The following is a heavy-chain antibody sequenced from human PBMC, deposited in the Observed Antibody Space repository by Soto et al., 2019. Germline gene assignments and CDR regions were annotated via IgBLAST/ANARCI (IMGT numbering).Heavy chain of an antibody. D-gene: IGHD2-21*02. CDR2: IYYAGSP. CDR3: ARLMGVVTVDY. J-gene: IGHJ4*02. Sequence: PEETLSLTCSVSGGSISSTDHYWGWIRQPPGKGLEWIGNIYYAGSPYYNPSLKSRVTISVDTSKNHFSLALTSVTAADTAVYYCARLMGVVTVDYWGQGALVTVS. V-gene: IGHV4-39*02. CDR1: GGSISSTDHY.